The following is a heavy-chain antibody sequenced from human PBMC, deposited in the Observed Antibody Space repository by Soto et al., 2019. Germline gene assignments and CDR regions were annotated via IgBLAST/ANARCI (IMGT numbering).Heavy chain of an antibody. CDR1: GCIFSDHY. Sequence: PGASLRLSCAFSGCIFSDHYMDWVRQAPGKGLEWVCRIRNKASAHTTEYAASVIGRFTVSRDDSKNSLYLQMNSLQIDDTAVYYCVSAGYGKGYDYWGQGT. CDR3: VSAGYGKGYDY. V-gene: IGHV3-72*01. D-gene: IGHD5-18*01. CDR2: IRNKASAHTT. J-gene: IGHJ4*02.